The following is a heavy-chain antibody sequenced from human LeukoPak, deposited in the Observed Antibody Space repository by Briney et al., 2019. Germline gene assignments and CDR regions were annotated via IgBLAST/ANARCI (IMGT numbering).Heavy chain of an antibody. CDR3: ASSNAIYGDYVNY. V-gene: IGHV4-30-4*01. CDR1: GGSISSGDYY. D-gene: IGHD4-17*01. Sequence: SETLSLTCTVSGGSISSGDYYWSWIRQPPGKGLEWIGYIYYSGSTYYNPSLKSRVTISVDTSKNQFSLKLSSVTAADTAVYYCASSNAIYGDYVNYWGQGTLVTVSS. CDR2: IYYSGST. J-gene: IGHJ4*02.